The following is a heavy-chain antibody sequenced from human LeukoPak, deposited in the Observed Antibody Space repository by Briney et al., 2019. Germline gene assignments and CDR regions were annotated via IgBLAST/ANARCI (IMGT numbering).Heavy chain of an antibody. J-gene: IGHJ4*02. CDR2: IWYDGSKK. D-gene: IGHD2-8*01. V-gene: IGHV3-33*01. CDR3: ARWGVQALGDFDY. Sequence: GRSLRLSCAASGFTFSSYGMHWVRQAPGKGPEWLAVIWYDGSKKYHADSVKGRFTISRDNSKNTLYLQMNSLRAEDTAVYYCARWGVQALGDFDYWGQGTLVTVSS. CDR1: GFTFSSYG.